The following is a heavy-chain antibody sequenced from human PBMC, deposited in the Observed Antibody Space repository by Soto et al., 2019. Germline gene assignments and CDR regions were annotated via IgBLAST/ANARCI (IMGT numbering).Heavy chain of an antibody. CDR3: ANPHNSGYHKWSSYSSGWYVQGY. Sequence: GGSLRLSCAASGFTFSSYAMSWVRQAPGKGLEWVSAISGSGGSTYYADSVKGRFTISRDNSKNTLYLQMNSLRAEDTAVYYCANPHNSGYHKWSSYSSGWYVQGYWGQGTLVTVSS. D-gene: IGHD6-19*01. CDR2: ISGSGGST. J-gene: IGHJ4*02. V-gene: IGHV3-23*01. CDR1: GFTFSSYA.